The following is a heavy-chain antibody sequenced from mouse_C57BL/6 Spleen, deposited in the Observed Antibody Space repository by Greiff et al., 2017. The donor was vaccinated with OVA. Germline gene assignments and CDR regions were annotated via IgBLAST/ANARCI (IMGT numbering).Heavy chain of an antibody. CDR2: INPNNGGT. V-gene: IGHV1-26*01. Sequence: EVQLQQSGPELVKPGASVKISCKASGYTFTDYYMNWVKQSHGKSLEWIGDINPNNGGTSYNQKFKGKATLTVDKSSSTAYMELRSLTSEDSAVYYCARFADWDGYYFDYWGQGTTLTVSS. CDR1: GYTFTDYY. CDR3: ARFADWDGYYFDY. D-gene: IGHD4-1*01. J-gene: IGHJ2*01.